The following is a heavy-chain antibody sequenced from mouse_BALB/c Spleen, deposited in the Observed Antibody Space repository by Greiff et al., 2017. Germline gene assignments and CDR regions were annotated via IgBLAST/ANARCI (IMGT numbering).Heavy chain of an antibody. V-gene: IGHV1-20*02. J-gene: IGHJ4*01. CDR3: ARSGDGYYRDY. Sequence: EVQLQESGPELVKPGASVKISCKASGYSFTGYFMNWVMQSHGKSLEWIGRINPYNGDTFYNQKFKGKATLTVDKSSSTAHMELRSLASEDSAVYYCARSGDGYYRDYWGQGTSVTVSS. D-gene: IGHD2-3*01. CDR1: GYSFTGYF. CDR2: INPYNGDT.